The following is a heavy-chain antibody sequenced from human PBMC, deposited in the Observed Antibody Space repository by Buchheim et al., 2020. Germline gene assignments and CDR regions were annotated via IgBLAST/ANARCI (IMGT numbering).Heavy chain of an antibody. J-gene: IGHJ4*02. CDR2: ISYDGSNK. D-gene: IGHD3-22*01. CDR3: AREGIITMIVVVITTPFFDY. CDR1: GFTFSSYA. V-gene: IGHV3-30-3*01. Sequence: QVQLVESGGGVVQPGRSLRLSCAASGFTFSSYAMHWVRQAPGKGLEWVAVISYDGSNKYYADSVKGRFTISRDNSKTTLYLQMNSLRAEDTAVYYCAREGIITMIVVVITTPFFDYWGQGTL.